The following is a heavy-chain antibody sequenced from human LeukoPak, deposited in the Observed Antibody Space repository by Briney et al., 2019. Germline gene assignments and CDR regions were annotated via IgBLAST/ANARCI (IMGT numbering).Heavy chain of an antibody. CDR3: ARHDHYDFWSGYPATFDY. CDR2: IYSSGST. J-gene: IGHJ4*02. Sequence: SETLSLTCTGSGGSISSSSYYWGWIRQPPGKGLVWIGSIYSSGSTYYNPFLKSRVTISVDTSKNQFSLKLSSVTAADTAVYYCARHDHYDFWSGYPATFDYWGQGTLVTVSS. D-gene: IGHD3-3*01. CDR1: GGSISSSSYY. V-gene: IGHV4-39*01.